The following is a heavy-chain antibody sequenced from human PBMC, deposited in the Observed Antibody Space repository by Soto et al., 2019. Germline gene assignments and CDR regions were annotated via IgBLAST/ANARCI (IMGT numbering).Heavy chain of an antibody. CDR3: ARRSTVTYDY. V-gene: IGHV4-39*01. CDR2: FYYSQST. J-gene: IGHJ4*02. CDR1: GGSITSNSYY. Sequence: SETLSLTCTVSGGSITSNSYYWGWIRQPPGKGLEWIGSFYYSQSTYFNPSLKSRVTISLDTSKNQLSLKLSAVTAADTAVYYCARRSTVTYDYWGQGILVTVSS. D-gene: IGHD4-17*01.